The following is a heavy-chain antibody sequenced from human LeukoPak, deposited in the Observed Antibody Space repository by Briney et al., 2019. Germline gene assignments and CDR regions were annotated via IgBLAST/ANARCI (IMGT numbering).Heavy chain of an antibody. V-gene: IGHV4-34*01. J-gene: IGHJ5*02. D-gene: IGHD3-22*01. CDR3: ARGGEDSSGYPNWFDP. CDR1: GGSFSGYY. CDR2: INHSGST. Sequence: SETLSLTCAVYGGSFSGYYWSWIRQPPGKGLEWIGEINHSGSTNYNPSLKSRVTISVGTSKNQFSLKLSSVTAADTAVYYCARGGEDSSGYPNWFDPWGQGTLVTVSS.